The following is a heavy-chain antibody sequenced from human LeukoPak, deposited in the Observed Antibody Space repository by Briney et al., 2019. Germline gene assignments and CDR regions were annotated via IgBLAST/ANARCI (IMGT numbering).Heavy chain of an antibody. CDR1: GFTFSSYW. Sequence: GGSLRLSCAASGFTFSSYWMSWVRQAPGKGLEWVANIKQDGSEKYYVDSVKGRFTISRDNAKNSLYLQMNSLRAEDTAVYYCVRGVGVSRFNYFDPWGQGTLVTVSS. J-gene: IGHJ5*02. CDR2: IKQDGSEK. CDR3: VRGVGVSRFNYFDP. D-gene: IGHD3-3*01. V-gene: IGHV3-7*02.